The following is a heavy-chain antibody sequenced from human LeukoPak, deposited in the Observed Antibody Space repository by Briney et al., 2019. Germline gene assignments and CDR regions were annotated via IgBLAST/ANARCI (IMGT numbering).Heavy chain of an antibody. Sequence: PSETLSLTCAVYGGSFSGYYWSWIRQPPGKGLEWIGNVYHSGSTHYNPSLKSRVTIAVDTSKNQFSLKLSSVTAADTAVYYCARDQGDAESPGIVDYWGQGTLVTVSS. CDR1: GGSFSGYY. V-gene: IGHV4-34*01. CDR2: VYHSGST. J-gene: IGHJ4*02. CDR3: ARDQGDAESPGIVDY. D-gene: IGHD2-15*01.